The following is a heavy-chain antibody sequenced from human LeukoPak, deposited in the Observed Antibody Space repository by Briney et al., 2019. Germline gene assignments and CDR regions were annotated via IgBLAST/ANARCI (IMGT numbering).Heavy chain of an antibody. V-gene: IGHV4-34*01. CDR1: GGSFSGYY. J-gene: IGHJ3*01. CDR3: ARHPLLTWVVVVNNAFDV. D-gene: IGHD3-22*01. CDR2: INHSGST. Sequence: SETLSLTCAVYGGSFSGYYWSWIRQPPGKGLEWIGEINHSGSTNYNPSLKSRVTISVDTSKNQFSLKLSSMIAADTAVYYCARHPLLTWVVVVNNAFDVWGQGTMVTVSS.